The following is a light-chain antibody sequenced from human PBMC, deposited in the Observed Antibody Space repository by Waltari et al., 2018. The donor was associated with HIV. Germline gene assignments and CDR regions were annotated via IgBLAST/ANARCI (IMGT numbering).Light chain of an antibody. V-gene: IGKV1-5*03. J-gene: IGKJ1*01. CDR1: QNIDTW. CDR3: QHYNTSSPWT. CDR2: KAS. Sequence: DIQMNQSPSTLATSEGDRITITCRASQNIDTWLAWYQQKAGKAPKLLVYKASSLESGVPTRFSGSGSGTEFTLTISSLQPDDYATYYCQHYNTSSPWTFGQGTRVDI.